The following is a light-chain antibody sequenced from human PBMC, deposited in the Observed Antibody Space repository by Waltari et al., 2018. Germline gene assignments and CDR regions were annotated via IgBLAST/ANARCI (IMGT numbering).Light chain of an antibody. V-gene: IGLV1-36*01. CDR1: NSTIGTNA. Sequence: QSVLTQPPSVSGVPRQRVTISCSGSNSTIGTNAVAWYQQIPGRAPNLLIYYTDFLSSGVSDRFSGSKSGSSASLAISVLQSEDEADYYCATWDDTLSGWVFGGGTKLTVL. CDR3: ATWDDTLSGWV. CDR2: YTD. J-gene: IGLJ3*02.